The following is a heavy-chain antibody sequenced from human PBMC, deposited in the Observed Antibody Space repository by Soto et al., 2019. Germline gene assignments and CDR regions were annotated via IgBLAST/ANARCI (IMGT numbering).Heavy chain of an antibody. CDR2: SYPSGST. CDR3: EGRSSLASVQVYFVEISNYNWFDP. Sequence: QLQLQESGPGLVKPSETLSLTCTVSNGSISSASDYWGWIRQPPGKGLEWSGSSYPSGSTYYNPSRRGRVTISVDTSKNQFSLKLSSVTAADTDVYCCEGRSSLASVQVYFVEISNYNWFDPWGQGTLVTVSS. V-gene: IGHV4-39*01. CDR1: NGSISSASDY. D-gene: IGHD5-12*01. J-gene: IGHJ5*02.